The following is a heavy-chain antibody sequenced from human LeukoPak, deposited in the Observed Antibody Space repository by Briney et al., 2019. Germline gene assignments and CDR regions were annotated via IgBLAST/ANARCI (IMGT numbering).Heavy chain of an antibody. Sequence: KPGGSLRLSCAASGFNFSNHWMAWVRQTPGKGPEWVANIDEDGDVKSYAESVKGRFTVSRDNGRASVDLQMNSLRAEDTAIYYCARHVPRRRSDFDCWGQGVLVTVS. V-gene: IGHV3-7*01. CDR1: GFNFSNHW. J-gene: IGHJ4*02. CDR3: ARHVPRRRSDFDC. CDR2: IDEDGDVK.